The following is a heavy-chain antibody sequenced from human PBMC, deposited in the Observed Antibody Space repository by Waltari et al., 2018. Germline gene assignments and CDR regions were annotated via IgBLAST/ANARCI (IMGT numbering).Heavy chain of an antibody. D-gene: IGHD2-2*01. CDR1: GGSISSGDYY. Sequence: QVQLQESGPGLVKASQTLSLTCTVSGGSISSGDYYWSWIRQPPGQGLEWIGYINYLGRTYYNPYLKSRVTILVDTSKNQFSLKLNSVTATDTAVYYCARGVGYCSSTNCYQFDYWGQGTLVTVSS. V-gene: IGHV4-30-4*08. CDR2: INYLGRT. J-gene: IGHJ4*02. CDR3: ARGVGYCSSTNCYQFDY.